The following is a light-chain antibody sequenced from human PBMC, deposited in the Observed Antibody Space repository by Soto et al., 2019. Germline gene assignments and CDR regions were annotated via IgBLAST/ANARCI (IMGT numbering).Light chain of an antibody. J-gene: IGKJ5*01. CDR3: QQYGSSPIT. CDR1: QSVNTNY. V-gene: IGKV3-20*01. Sequence: EIVLTQSPGTLSLSPGERATLTCRASQSVNTNYLAWYQQKSGQPPRLLIYGASSRATGIPDRFSGSGSGTDFTLTISRLEPEDIAAYFCQQYGSSPITFGQGTRLEIK. CDR2: GAS.